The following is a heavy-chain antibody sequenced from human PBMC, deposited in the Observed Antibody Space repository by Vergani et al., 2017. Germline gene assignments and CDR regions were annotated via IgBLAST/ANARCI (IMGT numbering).Heavy chain of an antibody. CDR1: GYTFTSYD. CDR2: MNPNSGNT. D-gene: IGHD3-3*01. J-gene: IGHJ4*02. Sequence: QVQLVQSGAEVKKPGASVKVSCKASGYTFTSYDINWVRQATGQGLEWRGCMNPNSGNTGYAQKFQGRVTMTRNTSISTAYMELSSLRAEDTAVYYCARGNDYDFWSGYVYYFDYWGQGTLVTVSS. V-gene: IGHV1-8*01. CDR3: ARGNDYDFWSGYVYYFDY.